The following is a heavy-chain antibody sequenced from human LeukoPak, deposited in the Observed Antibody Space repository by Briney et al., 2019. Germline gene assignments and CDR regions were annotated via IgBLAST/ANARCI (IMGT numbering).Heavy chain of an antibody. V-gene: IGHV4-61*02. CDR1: GGSISSSRYY. Sequence: PSETLSLTCTVSGGSISSSRYYWSWIRQPAGKGLEWIGRIYTSGSTNYNPSLKSRVTISVDTSKNQFSLKLTSATAADTAVYYCARVPPQARELVDYWGQGTLVTVSS. D-gene: IGHD1-7*01. CDR3: ARVPPQARELVDY. CDR2: IYTSGST. J-gene: IGHJ4*02.